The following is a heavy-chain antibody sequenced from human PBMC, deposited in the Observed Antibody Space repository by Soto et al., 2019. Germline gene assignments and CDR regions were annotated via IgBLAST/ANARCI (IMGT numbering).Heavy chain of an antibody. Sequence: NPSETLSLTCTVSGGSISSYYWSWIRQPAGKGLGWIGRIYTSGSTNYNPSLKSRVTMSVDTSKNQFSLKLSSVTAADTAVYYCARDEGVLGNWYFDLWGRGTLVTVLL. CDR3: ARDEGVLGNWYFDL. CDR2: IYTSGST. V-gene: IGHV4-4*07. J-gene: IGHJ2*01. CDR1: GGSISSYY. D-gene: IGHD7-27*01.